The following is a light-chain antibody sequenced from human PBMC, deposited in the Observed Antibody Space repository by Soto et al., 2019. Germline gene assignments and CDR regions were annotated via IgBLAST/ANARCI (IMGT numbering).Light chain of an antibody. J-gene: IGLJ3*02. CDR3: ETWDSNTRV. V-gene: IGLV4-60*03. CDR2: LEGSGSY. Sequence: QPVLTQSSSASASLGSSVKLTCTLSSGHSSYIIAWHQQQPRKAPRYLMKLEGSGSYNKGSAVPDRFSGSSSGADRYLTISNLQSEDEADYYCETWDSNTRVFGGGTQLTVL. CDR1: SGHSSYI.